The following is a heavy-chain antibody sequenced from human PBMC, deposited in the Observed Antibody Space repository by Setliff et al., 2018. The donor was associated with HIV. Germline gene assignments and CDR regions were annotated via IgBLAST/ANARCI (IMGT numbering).Heavy chain of an antibody. Sequence: GGSLRLSCAASGFNFGHYVMHWVRQRPGKGLEWVSGISWSSGGVGYADSVRGRFTVSRDNAKNSLYLQMNSLRAEDTAVYYCARGRPFDYWGQGTLVTVSS. CDR1: GFNFGHYV. V-gene: IGHV3-9*01. CDR2: ISWSSGGV. J-gene: IGHJ4*02. CDR3: ARGRPFDY.